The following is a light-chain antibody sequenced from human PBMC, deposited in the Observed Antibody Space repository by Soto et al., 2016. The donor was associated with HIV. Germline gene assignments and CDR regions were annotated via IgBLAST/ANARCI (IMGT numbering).Light chain of an antibody. CDR2: DDS. CDR3: QMWDSATDHPV. CDR1: NIADRP. J-gene: IGLJ2*01. V-gene: IGLV3-21*04. Sequence: SCVPTQPPSLSVAPGETARVTCGGYNIADRPVLWYQQKPGQAPVLVIYDDSDRPSGIPERFSGFNSGNTATLTISRVEAGDAADYYCQMWDSATDHPVFGGGTRLTVL.